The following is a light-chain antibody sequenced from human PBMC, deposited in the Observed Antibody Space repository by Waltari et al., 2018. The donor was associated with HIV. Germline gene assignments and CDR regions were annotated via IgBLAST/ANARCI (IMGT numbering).Light chain of an antibody. V-gene: IGLV2-23*02. J-gene: IGLJ2*01. CDR1: YNDVGSYNL. CDR3: CSYAGRASFVL. Sequence: QSALTQPASVSGSPGQSVTISCTGTYNDVGSYNLVSWYQQPPGKPPKLIIYEVSKRPSGVSDRFSASSSGTTASLTISGLQGEDEAAYYCCSYAGRASFVLFGGGTQLTVL. CDR2: EVS.